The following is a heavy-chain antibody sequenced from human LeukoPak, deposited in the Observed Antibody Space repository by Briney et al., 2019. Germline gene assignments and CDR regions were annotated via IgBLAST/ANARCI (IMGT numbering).Heavy chain of an antibody. V-gene: IGHV4-34*01. Sequence: KTSETLSLTCAVYGGSFSGYYWGWIRQPPGKGLEWIGNMYYSGTTYYDPSLKSRVTMSVDTSKNQFSLRLTSVAAADTAVYYCARDRMEVVAGTYYYYGMDVWGQGTTVTVSS. CDR3: ARDRMEVVAGTYYYYGMDV. J-gene: IGHJ6*02. D-gene: IGHD6-19*01. CDR2: MYYSGTT. CDR1: GGSFSGYY.